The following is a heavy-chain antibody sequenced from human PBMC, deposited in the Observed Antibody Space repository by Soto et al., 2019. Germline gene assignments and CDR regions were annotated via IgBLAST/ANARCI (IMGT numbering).Heavy chain of an antibody. J-gene: IGHJ4*02. Sequence: QVQLQESGPGLVKPSQTLSLICNVSGDSISSGAYYWSWVRQFPGKGLEWIGYIYYTGGTYYTPSLKSRLSISVDTSKNRFSLNLNSVTAADTAVYYCASSCKGGRTCDHWGQGTLVTVSS. CDR2: IYYTGGT. V-gene: IGHV4-31*03. CDR1: GDSISSGAYY. D-gene: IGHD2-15*01. CDR3: ASSCKGGRTCDH.